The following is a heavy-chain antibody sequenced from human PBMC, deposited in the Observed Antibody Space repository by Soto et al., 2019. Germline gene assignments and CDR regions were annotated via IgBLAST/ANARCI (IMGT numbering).Heavy chain of an antibody. CDR1: GFSLSTYY. Sequence: SETLSLTCHASGFSLSTYYWSWIRQPAGKGLEWIGRISTSGHVVSKVSLRSRLTMSVDMSNNHFSLKLTSVTAADTAVYYCARHNNDFWSLYPLAFDYWGQGALVTVSS. J-gene: IGHJ4*02. D-gene: IGHD3-3*01. CDR3: ARHNNDFWSLYPLAFDY. CDR2: ISTSGHV. V-gene: IGHV4-4*07.